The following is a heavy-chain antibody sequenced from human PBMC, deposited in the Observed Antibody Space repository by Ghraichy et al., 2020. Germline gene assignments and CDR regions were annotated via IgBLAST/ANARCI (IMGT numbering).Heavy chain of an antibody. CDR3: ARDTPQDTYDSSGYQPYYFDY. Sequence: SETLSLTCSVSGTSINSGEFYWSWIRQSPGKGLEWIGEINHSGSTNYNPSLKSRVTISVDTSKNQFSLKLSSVTAADTAVYYCARDTPQDTYDSSGYQPYYFDYWGQGTLVTVSS. J-gene: IGHJ4*02. CDR2: INHSGST. CDR1: GTSINSGEFY. V-gene: IGHV4-34*01. D-gene: IGHD3-22*01.